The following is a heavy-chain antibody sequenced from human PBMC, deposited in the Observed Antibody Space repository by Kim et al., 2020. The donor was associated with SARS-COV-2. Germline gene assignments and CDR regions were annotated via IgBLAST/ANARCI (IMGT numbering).Heavy chain of an antibody. CDR2: INPSGGST. D-gene: IGHD6-13*01. V-gene: IGHV1-46*01. J-gene: IGHJ4*02. CDR3: ARELLGIAAAGTRYFDY. Sequence: ASVKVSCKASGYTFTSYYMHWVRQAPGQGLEWMGIINPSGGSTSYAQKFQGRVTMTRDTSTSTVYMELSSLRSEDTAVYYCARELLGIAAAGTRYFDYWGQGTLVTVSS. CDR1: GYTFTSYY.